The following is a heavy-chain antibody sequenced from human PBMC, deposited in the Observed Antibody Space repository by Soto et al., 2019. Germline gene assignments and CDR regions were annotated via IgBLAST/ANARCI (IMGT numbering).Heavy chain of an antibody. D-gene: IGHD6-13*01. V-gene: IGHV1-58*01. Sequence: ASVKVSCKXSGFTFTSSAVQWVRQARGQRLEWIGWIVVGSGNTIYAQKFQGRVTITRDLSTSTAYMELNSLRSEDTAVYYCAAKGQQHLGYYNGMDVWGQGTTVTVSS. CDR3: AAKGQQHLGYYNGMDV. J-gene: IGHJ6*02. CDR2: IVVGSGNT. CDR1: GFTFTSSA.